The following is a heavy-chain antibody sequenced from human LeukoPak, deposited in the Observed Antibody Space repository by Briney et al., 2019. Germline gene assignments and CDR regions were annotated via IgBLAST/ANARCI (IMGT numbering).Heavy chain of an antibody. J-gene: IGHJ6*02. CDR3: ARGATATTWYYYGMDV. CDR1: GYTFTSYA. D-gene: IGHD1-1*01. V-gene: IGHV1-18*01. Sequence: ASVKVSCKASGYTFTSYALSWVRQAPGQGLEWMGWISAYNAKTNYAQNLQGRVTMTTDTSTSTAYMELRSLKSDDTAVYYCARGATATTWYYYGMDVWGQGTTVIVSS. CDR2: ISAYNAKT.